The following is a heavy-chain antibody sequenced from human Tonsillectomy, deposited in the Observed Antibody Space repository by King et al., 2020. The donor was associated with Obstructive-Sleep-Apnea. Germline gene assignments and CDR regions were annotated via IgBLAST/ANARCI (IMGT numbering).Heavy chain of an antibody. V-gene: IGHV4-34*04. CDR1: GGSFSDYY. CDR3: ARGSGAASVNWFDP. D-gene: IGHD6-13*01. CDR2: INHSGTI. J-gene: IGHJ5*02. Sequence: VQLQQWGAGLLRPSETLSLTCAVYGGSFSDYYWNWIRQPPGKGLEWIGEINHSGTINHNPSLKSRAPISVDTSKNQFSLKLNSVTAADTAVYYCARGSGAASVNWFDPWGQGALVTVSS.